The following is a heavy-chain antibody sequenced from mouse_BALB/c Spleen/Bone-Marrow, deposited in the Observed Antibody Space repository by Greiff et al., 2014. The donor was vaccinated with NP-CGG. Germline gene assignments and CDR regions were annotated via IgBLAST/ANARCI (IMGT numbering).Heavy chain of an antibody. CDR1: GFTFSGYA. Sequence: EVKVVESGGGLVKPGGSLKLSCAASGFTFSGYAMSWVRQTPVKRLEWVATISSGGSYTYYPDSVKGRFTISRDNAKNTLYLQMSSLRSEDTAMYYCASLTGRDYWGQGTTLTVSA. CDR2: ISSGGSYT. V-gene: IGHV5-9-3*01. J-gene: IGHJ2*01. CDR3: ASLTGRDY. D-gene: IGHD4-1*01.